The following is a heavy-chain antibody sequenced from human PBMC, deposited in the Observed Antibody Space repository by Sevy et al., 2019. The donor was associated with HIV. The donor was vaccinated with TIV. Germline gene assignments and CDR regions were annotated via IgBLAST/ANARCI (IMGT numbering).Heavy chain of an antibody. CDR1: GGSMSGSHYY. V-gene: IGHV4-39*01. CDR3: ARNSTGHSFDY. Sequence: SETLSLTCTVSGGSMSGSHYYWGWIRRPPGKGLEWIGSVCYSGSNHYNPSLKSRVTISVNTSKSLLSLELTSVIATDTAVYYCARNSTGHSFDYWGHGTLVTVSS. CDR2: VCYSGSN. D-gene: IGHD3-22*01. J-gene: IGHJ4*01.